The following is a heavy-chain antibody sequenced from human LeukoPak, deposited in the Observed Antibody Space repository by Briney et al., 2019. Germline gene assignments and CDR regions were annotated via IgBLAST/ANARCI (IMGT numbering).Heavy chain of an antibody. CDR2: INSDGSST. D-gene: IGHD4-17*01. CDR1: GFTLCSYW. J-gene: IGHJ5*02. V-gene: IGHV3-74*01. Sequence: PRGSLRLSCATYGFTLCSYWMHSVRQTPARGLVWVSPINSDGSSTSYADSVKGRFAISGDNANNTLYLQMNSLRAEDTAVYYCARDRGDDYGDPIWSDPWGQGTLVTVSS. CDR3: ARDRGDDYGDPIWSDP.